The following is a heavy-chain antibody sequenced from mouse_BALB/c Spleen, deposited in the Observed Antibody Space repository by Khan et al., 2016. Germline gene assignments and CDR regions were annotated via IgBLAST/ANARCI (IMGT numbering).Heavy chain of an antibody. CDR1: GYTFSSYW. CDR2: ILPGSGST. CDR3: ARLVSVGGTIMDY. D-gene: IGHD1-1*01. V-gene: IGHV1-9*01. J-gene: IGHJ4*01. Sequence: QVQLQQSGAELMKPGASVKISYKATGYTFSSYWIEWVKQRPGHGLEWIGEILPGSGSTNYNEKFKGKATFTADTSSNTAYMQLSSLTSEDSAVYYCARLVSVGGTIMDYWGQGTSVTVSS.